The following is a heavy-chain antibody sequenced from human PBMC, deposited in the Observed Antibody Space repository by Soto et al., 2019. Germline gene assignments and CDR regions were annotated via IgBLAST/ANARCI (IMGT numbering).Heavy chain of an antibody. CDR1: GGSIKNYY. J-gene: IGHJ5*02. D-gene: IGHD2-21*01. Sequence: SETLSLTCSVSGGSIKNYYWNWIRQAPGKGLEWIGYIYYSGSTNYHPSLRGRVTISVDTSKNQFSLKLTSVTAADTAVYYCARDREVWLRGWGFDTRGQGALVTVSS. CDR3: ARDREVWLRGWGFDT. V-gene: IGHV4-59*01. CDR2: IYYSGST.